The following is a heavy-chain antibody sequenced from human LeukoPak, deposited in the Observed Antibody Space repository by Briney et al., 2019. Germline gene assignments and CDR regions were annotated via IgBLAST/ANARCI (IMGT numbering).Heavy chain of an antibody. CDR1: GFTFSKNA. Sequence: GGSLRLSCAASGFTFSKNAMRWVRQTPGKGLEWVSAISGSGLSTYYADSVKGRFTISRDNSKSTLYLQMNSLRAEDTAVYYCAKVPEFFGDYFDYWGQGTLVTVSS. D-gene: IGHD3-10*01. CDR3: AKVPEFFGDYFDY. CDR2: ISGSGLST. J-gene: IGHJ4*02. V-gene: IGHV3-23*01.